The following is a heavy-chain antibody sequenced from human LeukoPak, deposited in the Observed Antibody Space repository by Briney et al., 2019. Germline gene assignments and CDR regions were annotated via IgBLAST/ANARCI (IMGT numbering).Heavy chain of an antibody. V-gene: IGHV3-30*02. CDR3: AKGYCTNGVCYDAFDI. J-gene: IGHJ3*02. Sequence: PGGSLRLSCAASGFTFSSYGMHWVRQAPGKGLEWVAFIRYDGSNKYYADSVKGRFTISRDNSKNTLYLQMNSLRAEDTAVYYCAKGYCTNGVCYDAFDIWGQGTMVTVSS. D-gene: IGHD2-8*01. CDR2: IRYDGSNK. CDR1: GFTFSSYG.